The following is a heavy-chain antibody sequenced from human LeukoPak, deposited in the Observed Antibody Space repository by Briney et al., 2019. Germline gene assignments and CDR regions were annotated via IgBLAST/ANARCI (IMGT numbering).Heavy chain of an antibody. V-gene: IGHV3-74*01. CDR3: ARDFDGPRASDY. D-gene: IGHD4-17*01. J-gene: IGHJ4*02. CDR2: INTDGSYS. CDR1: GFTFSYFW. Sequence: HPGGSLRLSCAASGFTFSYFWMHWFRQTPGKGLVWVSCINTDGSYSTYADPVKGRFTISRDNVRNTLYLQMNSLRAEDSAVYYCARDFDGPRASDYWGQGISVTVSS.